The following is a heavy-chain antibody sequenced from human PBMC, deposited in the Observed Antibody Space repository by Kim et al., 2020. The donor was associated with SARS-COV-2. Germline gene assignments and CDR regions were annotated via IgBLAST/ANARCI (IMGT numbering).Heavy chain of an antibody. CDR2: IYYSGST. J-gene: IGHJ4*02. D-gene: IGHD6-13*01. Sequence: SETLSLTCTVSSDSISSYYCSWIRQLSGKGLEWIGYIYYSGSTNYNPSLKSRVTISWDTSKNQFSLDLTSVTAADTAVYYCARSEGRGSWHQFDYWGQGILVTVSS. V-gene: IGHV4-59*01. CDR1: SDSISSYY. CDR3: ARSEGRGSWHQFDY.